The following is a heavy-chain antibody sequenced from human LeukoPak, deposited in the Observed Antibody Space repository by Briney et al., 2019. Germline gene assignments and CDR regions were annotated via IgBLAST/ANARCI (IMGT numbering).Heavy chain of an antibody. D-gene: IGHD3-16*01. J-gene: IGHJ6*02. V-gene: IGHV3-7*03. CDR1: GFALSAYW. CDR3: ARGGGLDV. Sequence: GGSLRLSCAASGFALSAYWMNWARQAPGKGLEWVASINHNGNVNYYVDSVKGRFTISRDNAKNSLYLQMSNLRAEDTAVYFCARGGGLDVWGQGATVTVSS. CDR2: INHNGNVN.